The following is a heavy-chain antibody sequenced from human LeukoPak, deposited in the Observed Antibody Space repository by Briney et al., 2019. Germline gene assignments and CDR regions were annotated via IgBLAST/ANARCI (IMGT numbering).Heavy chain of an antibody. CDR1: GFTFSSYA. D-gene: IGHD6-19*01. CDR3: AREWQWLAYFDY. Sequence: GGSLRLSCAASGFTFSSYAMHWVRQAPGKGLEWVAVISYDGSNKYYADSVKGRFTISRDNSKNTLYLQMNSLRAEDTAVYYCAREWQWLAYFDYWGQGTLVTVPS. CDR2: ISYDGSNK. V-gene: IGHV3-30-3*01. J-gene: IGHJ4*02.